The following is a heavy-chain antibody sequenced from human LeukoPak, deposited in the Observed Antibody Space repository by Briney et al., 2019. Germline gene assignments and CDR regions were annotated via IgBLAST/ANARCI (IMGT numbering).Heavy chain of an antibody. V-gene: IGHV3-7*01. CDR1: GFTFSSYS. D-gene: IGHD4-17*01. J-gene: IGHJ5*02. Sequence: PGGSLRLSCAASGFTFSSYSMNWVRQAPGKGLEWVANIKHDGSEKYYVESVKGRFTISRDNAKNSLYLQMSSLRAEDTAVYYCGALCGGFDPWGQGTLVTVSS. CDR2: IKHDGSEK. CDR3: GALCGGFDP.